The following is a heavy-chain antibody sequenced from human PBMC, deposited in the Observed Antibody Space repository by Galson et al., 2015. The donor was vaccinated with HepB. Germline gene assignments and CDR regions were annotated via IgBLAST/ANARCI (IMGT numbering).Heavy chain of an antibody. CDR2: INPNSGGT. D-gene: IGHD5-12*01. CDR3: ARDRPDSGYDLIYYYYYMDV. V-gene: IGHV1-2*06. Sequence: SVKVSCKASGYTFTGYYMHWVRQAPGQGLEWMGRINPNSGGTNYAQKFQGRVTMTRDTSISTAYMELSRLRSDDTAVYYCARDRPDSGYDLIYYYYYMDVWGKGTTVTVSS. CDR1: GYTFTGYY. J-gene: IGHJ6*03.